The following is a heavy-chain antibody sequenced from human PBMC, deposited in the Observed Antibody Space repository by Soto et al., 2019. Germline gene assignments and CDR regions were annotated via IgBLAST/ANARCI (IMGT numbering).Heavy chain of an antibody. Sequence: GGSLRLSCAASEFTFSSNWMSWVRQAPGKGRQWLANIKQDGSEEYYVDSVKGRFTISRDNAKNSLYLQMNSLRAEDTAVYYCARALVPAGDYYYGMDVWGQGTTVTVSS. CDR2: IKQDGSEE. J-gene: IGHJ6*02. CDR3: ARALVPAGDYYYGMDV. V-gene: IGHV3-7*01. D-gene: IGHD6-13*01. CDR1: EFTFSSNW.